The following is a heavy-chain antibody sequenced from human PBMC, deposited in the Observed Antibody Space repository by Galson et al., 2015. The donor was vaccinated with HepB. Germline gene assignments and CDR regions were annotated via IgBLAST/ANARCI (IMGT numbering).Heavy chain of an antibody. CDR2: ISYDGSNK. J-gene: IGHJ4*02. CDR1: GFTFSSYA. D-gene: IGHD6-6*01. Sequence: SLRLSCAASGFTFSSYAMHWVRQAPGKGLEWVAVISYDGSNKYYADSVKGRFTISRDNSKNTLYLQMNSLRAEDTAVYYCARDGHIAARQPYYFDYWGQGTLVTVSS. CDR3: ARDGHIAARQPYYFDY. V-gene: IGHV3-30-3*01.